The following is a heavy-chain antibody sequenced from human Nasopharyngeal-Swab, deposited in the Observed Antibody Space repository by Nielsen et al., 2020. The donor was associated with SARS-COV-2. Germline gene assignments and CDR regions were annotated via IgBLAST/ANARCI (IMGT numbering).Heavy chain of an antibody. D-gene: IGHD6-19*01. CDR1: GYTFTSYA. CDR2: INTNTGNP. V-gene: IGHV7-4-1*02. Sequence: ASVKVSCKASGYTFTSYAMNWVRQAPGQGLEWMGWINTNTGNPTYAQGFTGRFVFSLDTSVSTAYLQISSLKAEDTAAYYCARELVGPQIAVAGTIDYWGQGTLVTVSS. CDR3: ARELVGPQIAVAGTIDY. J-gene: IGHJ4*02.